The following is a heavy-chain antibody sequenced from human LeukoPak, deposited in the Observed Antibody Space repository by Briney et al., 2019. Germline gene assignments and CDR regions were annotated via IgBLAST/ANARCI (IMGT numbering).Heavy chain of an antibody. CDR3: AKGGVLYYYDSSGTTTFDV. CDR2: ISGSGGST. V-gene: IGHV3-23*01. D-gene: IGHD3-22*01. CDR1: GFTFSSYA. J-gene: IGHJ6*04. Sequence: PGGSLRLSCAACGFTFSSYAMSWVRQAPGKGLEWVSAISGSGGSTYYADSVKGRFTISRDNSKNTLYLQMNSLRAEDTAVYYCAKGGVLYYYDSSGTTTFDVWGKGTTVTVSS.